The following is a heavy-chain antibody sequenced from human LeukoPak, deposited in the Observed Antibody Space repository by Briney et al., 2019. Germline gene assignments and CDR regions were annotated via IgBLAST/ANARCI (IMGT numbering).Heavy chain of an antibody. D-gene: IGHD3-22*01. CDR3: ARENPSGYYNRPIDY. CDR1: GASISSYY. V-gene: IGHV4-59*01. CDR2: IYYSGSI. Sequence: PSETLSLTCTVSGASISSYYWSWIRQPPGKGLEWIGDIYYSGSIKYNPSLKSRVTMLVDTSKNQFSLKLCSVTAADTAIYYCARENPSGYYNRPIDYWGQGTLVTVSS. J-gene: IGHJ4*02.